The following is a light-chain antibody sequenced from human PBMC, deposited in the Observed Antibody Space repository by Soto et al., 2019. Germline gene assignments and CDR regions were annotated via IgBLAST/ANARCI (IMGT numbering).Light chain of an antibody. CDR1: QDISNY. CDR2: DAS. Sequence: DIKTAQYHSSLSASVVDRVTIPFQASQDISNYLNWYQQKPGKAPKLLIYDASNLETGVPSRLSGSGSGTDFTFTIRRLQPEDIATYYCQQYENLPTFGQGTRLEI. CDR3: QQYENLPT. J-gene: IGKJ5*01. V-gene: IGKV1-33*01.